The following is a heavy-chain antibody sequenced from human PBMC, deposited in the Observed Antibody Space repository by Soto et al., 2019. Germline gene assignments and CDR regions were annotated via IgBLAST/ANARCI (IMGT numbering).Heavy chain of an antibody. CDR3: ARAVGQAAAGAYYYYGMDV. D-gene: IGHD6-13*01. V-gene: IGHV1-2*04. CDR1: GYTVTGYY. J-gene: IGHJ6*02. CDR2: INPNSGGT. Sequence: ASVKVSSRASGYTVTGYYMHWVRQAPGQGLEWMGWINPNSGGTNYAQKFQGWVTMTRDTSISTAYMELSRLRSDDTAVYYCARAVGQAAAGAYYYYGMDVWGQGTTVTVSS.